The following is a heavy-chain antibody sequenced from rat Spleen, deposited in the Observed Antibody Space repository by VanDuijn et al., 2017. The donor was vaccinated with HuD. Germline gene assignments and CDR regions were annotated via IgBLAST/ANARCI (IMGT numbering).Heavy chain of an antibody. CDR1: GFTFSTAW. V-gene: IGHV6-6*01. D-gene: IGHD1-11*01. J-gene: IGHJ2*01. Sequence: EVQVLESGGGLVQPGNSLKLSCATSGFTFSTAWMYWYRQFPEKRLEWVGRIKAKFNNYATDYRESVKGRFTISRDDSKSSIYLHMDNLKEEDTAIYYCAWRGGGYNEGYFDYWGQGVMVTVSS. CDR2: IKAKFNNYAT. CDR3: AWRGGGYNEGYFDY.